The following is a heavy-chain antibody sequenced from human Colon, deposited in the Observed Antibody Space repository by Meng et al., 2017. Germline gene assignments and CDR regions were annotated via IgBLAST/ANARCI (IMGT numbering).Heavy chain of an antibody. J-gene: IGHJ4*02. CDR1: DGAFSDYY. CDR3: ARVDFRGKTADSTGLGH. D-gene: IGHD3-16*01. Sequence: QVPLQQWGAGLLKPSETPSLTCAVYDGAFSDYYWSWIRQPPGKGLEWIGEINHSGGANYNPSLQSRVTIPVDTSKNQFSLKLSSVIAADTAVYYCARVDFRGKTADSTGLGHWGQGTLVTVSS. V-gene: IGHV4-34*02. CDR2: INHSGGA.